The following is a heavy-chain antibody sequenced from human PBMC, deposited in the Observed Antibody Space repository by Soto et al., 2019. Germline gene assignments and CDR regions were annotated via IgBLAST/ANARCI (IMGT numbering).Heavy chain of an antibody. Sequence: QVQLVESGGGVVQPGRSLRLSCAASGFSFRSYAMHWVRQVPGKGLEWVAVISYDASNKYYADSVKGRFTISRDNSKNTLYLQVNSLRAEDTAVYYCASGRDGGWSYYYYYGMDVWGQGTTVTVSS. CDR3: ASGRDGGWSYYYYYGMDV. CDR1: GFSFRSYA. V-gene: IGHV3-30-3*01. J-gene: IGHJ6*02. D-gene: IGHD6-19*01. CDR2: ISYDASNK.